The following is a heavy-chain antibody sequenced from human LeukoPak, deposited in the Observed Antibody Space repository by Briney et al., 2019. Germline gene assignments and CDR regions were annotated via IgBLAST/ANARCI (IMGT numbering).Heavy chain of an antibody. Sequence: SETLSLTCTVSGASISSYYWSWIRQPPGKGLEWIGYIYYSGSTDYNPSLKSRVTISVDTSKNQFSLKLSSVTAADTAVYYCARGLDCSGGSCSPYYFDYWGQGTLVTVSS. CDR2: IYYSGST. J-gene: IGHJ4*02. CDR1: GASISSYY. D-gene: IGHD2-15*01. CDR3: ARGLDCSGGSCSPYYFDY. V-gene: IGHV4-59*12.